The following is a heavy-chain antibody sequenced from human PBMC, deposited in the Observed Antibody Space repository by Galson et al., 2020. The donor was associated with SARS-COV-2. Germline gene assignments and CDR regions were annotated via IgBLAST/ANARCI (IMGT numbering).Heavy chain of an antibody. CDR3: ARSTSYYGSGSYRDY. V-gene: IGHV3-20*04. CDR2: INWNGDNT. CDR1: GFTFDDYG. Sequence: GGSLRLSCAASGFTFDDYGMSWVRQGPGKELEWVSDINWNGDNTAYADSVRGRFTISRDNAKRSLYLQMNSLRAEDTALYYCARSTSYYGSGSYRDYWGQGTLVTVSS. D-gene: IGHD3-10*01. J-gene: IGHJ4*02.